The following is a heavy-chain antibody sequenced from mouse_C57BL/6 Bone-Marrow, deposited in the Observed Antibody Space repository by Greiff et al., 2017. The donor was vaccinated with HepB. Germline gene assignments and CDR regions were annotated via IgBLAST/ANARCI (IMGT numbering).Heavy chain of an antibody. V-gene: IGHV4-1*01. D-gene: IGHD2-1*01. CDR3: ARLYGNWGYYAMDY. Sequence: EVKLLESGGGLVQPGGSLKLSCAASGIDFSRYWMSWVRRAPGKGLEWIGEINPDSSTINYAPSLKDKFIISRDNAKNTLYLQMSKVRSEDTALYYCARLYGNWGYYAMDYWGQGTSVTVSS. CDR1: GIDFSRYW. J-gene: IGHJ4*01. CDR2: INPDSSTI.